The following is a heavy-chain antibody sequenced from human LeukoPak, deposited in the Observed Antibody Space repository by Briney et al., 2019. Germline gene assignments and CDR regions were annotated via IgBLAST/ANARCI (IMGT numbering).Heavy chain of an antibody. CDR1: GFTFDDYG. CDR2: INWNGGST. CDR3: AKGTAAFGVVTLPQAFDI. V-gene: IGHV3-20*04. D-gene: IGHD3-3*01. Sequence: RGSLRLSCAASGFTFDDYGMSWVRQAPGKGLEWVSGINWNGGSTVYADSVKGRFTISRDNAKNSLYLQMNSLRAEDMALYYCAKGTAAFGVVTLPQAFDIWGQGTMVTVSS. J-gene: IGHJ3*02.